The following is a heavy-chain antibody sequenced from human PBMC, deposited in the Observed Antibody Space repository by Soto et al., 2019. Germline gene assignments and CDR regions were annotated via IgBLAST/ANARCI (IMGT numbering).Heavy chain of an antibody. CDR2: ISSTTNYI. J-gene: IGHJ4*02. Sequence: EVQLVESGGGLVKPGGSLRLSCAASGFTFTRYSMNWVRQAPGKGLEWVSSISSTTNYIYYGDSMKGRFTISRGNAKNSLYLEINRLRAEDTAVYYGARESEDLTSNFDYWGQGTLVTVSS. CDR1: GFTFTRYS. CDR3: ARESEDLTSNFDY. V-gene: IGHV3-21*06.